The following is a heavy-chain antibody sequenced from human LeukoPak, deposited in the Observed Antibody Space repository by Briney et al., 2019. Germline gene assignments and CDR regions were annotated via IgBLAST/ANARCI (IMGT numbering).Heavy chain of an antibody. V-gene: IGHV1-2*02. J-gene: IGHJ4*02. CDR3: VTDVYSGYDYDY. CDR2: INHDSGGT. CDR1: GYTFSGYY. Sequence: ASVKVSFKASGYTFSGYYLHWVRQAPGQGLEWMGWINHDSGGTNYAQKFQGRVTMTRDTSISTAYMELSRLTSDDTAVYYCVTDVYSGYDYDYWGQGTLVTVSS. D-gene: IGHD5-12*01.